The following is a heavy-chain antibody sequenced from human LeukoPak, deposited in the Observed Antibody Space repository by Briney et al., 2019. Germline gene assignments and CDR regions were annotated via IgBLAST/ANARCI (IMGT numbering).Heavy chain of an antibody. J-gene: IGHJ4*02. CDR1: GGTFSSYA. Sequence: SVKVSCKASGGTFSSYAISWVRQAPGQGLEWMGRIIPILGIADYAQKFQGRVTITADKSTSTAYMELSSLRSEDTAVYYCAREDTFSDYPLFDYWGQGTLVTVSS. V-gene: IGHV1-69*04. CDR2: IIPILGIA. CDR3: AREDTFSDYPLFDY. D-gene: IGHD2/OR15-2a*01.